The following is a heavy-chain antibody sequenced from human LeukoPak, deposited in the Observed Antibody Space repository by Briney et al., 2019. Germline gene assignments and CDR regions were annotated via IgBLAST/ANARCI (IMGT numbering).Heavy chain of an antibody. CDR3: ARTRAPYSGSCSFDY. J-gene: IGHJ4*02. CDR1: GFSLSTSGMC. V-gene: IGHV2-70*11. D-gene: IGHD1-26*01. Sequence: SGPALVKPTQTLTLTCTFSGFSLSTSGMCVSWIRQPPGKALEWLARIDWDDDKYYSTSLKTRLTISKDTSKNQVVLTMTNMDPVDTATYYCARTRAPYSGSCSFDYWGQGTLVTVSS. CDR2: IDWDDDK.